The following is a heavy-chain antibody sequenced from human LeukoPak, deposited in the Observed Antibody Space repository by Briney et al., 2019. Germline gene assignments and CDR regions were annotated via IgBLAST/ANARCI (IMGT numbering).Heavy chain of an antibody. CDR3: ARGYSSGSYFSSYAGNWFDP. CDR1: GYTFTSYA. Sequence: ASVKVSSKASGYTFTSYAMHWVRQAPGQRLEWMGWINAGNGNTKYSQKFQGRVTITRDTSASTAYMELSSLRSEDTAVYYCARGYSSGSYFSSYAGNWFDPWGQGTLVTVSS. V-gene: IGHV1-3*01. J-gene: IGHJ5*02. CDR2: INAGNGNT. D-gene: IGHD1-26*01.